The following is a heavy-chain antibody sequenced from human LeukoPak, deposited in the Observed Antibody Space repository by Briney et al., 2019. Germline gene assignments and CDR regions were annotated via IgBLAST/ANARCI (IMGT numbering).Heavy chain of an antibody. D-gene: IGHD3-3*01. CDR3: ARDEYDFWSGYPRFDP. V-gene: IGHV4-59*12. CDR2: IYYSGST. CDR1: GGSISSYY. J-gene: IGHJ5*02. Sequence: PSETLSLTCTVSGGSISSYYWSWIRQPPGKGLEWIGYIYYSGSTNYNPSLKSRVTISVDTSKNQFSLKLSSVTAADTAVYYCARDEYDFWSGYPRFDPWGQGTLVTVSP.